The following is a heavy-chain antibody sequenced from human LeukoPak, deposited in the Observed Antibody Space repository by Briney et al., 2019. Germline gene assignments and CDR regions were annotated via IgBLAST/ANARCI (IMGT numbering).Heavy chain of an antibody. CDR3: ARAPGRYYDSSGYSYFDY. CDR2: IYNSGST. CDR1: GGSISTGDYY. J-gene: IGHJ4*02. D-gene: IGHD3-22*01. Sequence: PSQTLSLTCTVSGGSISTGDYYWSWIRQHPGEGLEWIGYIYNSGSTYYNPSLKSRVTISVDTSKNQFSLKLSSVTAADTAVYYCARAPGRYYDSSGYSYFDYWGQGTLVTVSS. V-gene: IGHV4-31*03.